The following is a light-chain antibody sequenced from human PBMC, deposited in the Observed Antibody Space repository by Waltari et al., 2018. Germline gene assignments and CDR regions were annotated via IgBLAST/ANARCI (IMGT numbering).Light chain of an antibody. Sequence: QSALTQPASVSGSPGQSITLSCPGTSRDVGGSNLVSWYQQHPGKVPKLIIYEDTKRPSGVSDRFSGSKSGNTASLTISGLQAEDEADYHCCAHAGSGIWVFGGGTKLTVL. CDR1: SRDVGGSNL. CDR3: CAHAGSGIWV. V-gene: IGLV2-23*01. J-gene: IGLJ3*02. CDR2: EDT.